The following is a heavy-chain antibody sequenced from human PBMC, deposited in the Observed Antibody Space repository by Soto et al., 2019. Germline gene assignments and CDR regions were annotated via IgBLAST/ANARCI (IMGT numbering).Heavy chain of an antibody. V-gene: IGHV4-31*03. CDR1: GGFISSGDYY. J-gene: IGHJ6*03. CDR2: IEHSGSS. Sequence: QVQLQESGPGLVKPSQTLSFTCTVSGGFISSGDYYWNWIRQLPGKGLEWIGYIEHSGSSFYNPSLKGRVALALDTSKNQFSLKLNSVTAADTAVYYCAREVVPATVDFYYYYIDFWGKGTTVTVSS. CDR3: AREVVPATVDFYYYYIDF. D-gene: IGHD2-2*01.